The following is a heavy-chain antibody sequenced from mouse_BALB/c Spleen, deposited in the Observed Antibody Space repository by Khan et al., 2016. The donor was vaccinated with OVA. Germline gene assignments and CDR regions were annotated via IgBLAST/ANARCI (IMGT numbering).Heavy chain of an antibody. D-gene: IGHD1-1*01. Sequence: QVQLQQPGAELVKAGASVKMSCKASGYTFTSYWMHWVKQRLGQGLEWFAETNPTNGRTYYNEKFKSKATLTVDKSYSPAYMLLSGPTFEDSAVYYCARIKKIVATYFDYWGQGTTLTVSS. V-gene: IGHV1S81*02. CDR1: GYTFTSYW. J-gene: IGHJ2*01. CDR3: ARIKKIVATYFDY. CDR2: TNPTNGRT.